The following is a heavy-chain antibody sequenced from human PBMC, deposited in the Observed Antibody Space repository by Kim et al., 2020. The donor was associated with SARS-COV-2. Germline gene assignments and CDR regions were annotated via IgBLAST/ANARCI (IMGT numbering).Heavy chain of an antibody. CDR3: ARNARNTMIRGVIFY. D-gene: IGHD3-10*01. V-gene: IGHV3-30*01. J-gene: IGHJ4*02. Sequence: ADFVKGRFTISRDTSNNTLDLQMTRLTTEDTAVYYCARNARNTMIRGVIFYWGQGTLVTVSS.